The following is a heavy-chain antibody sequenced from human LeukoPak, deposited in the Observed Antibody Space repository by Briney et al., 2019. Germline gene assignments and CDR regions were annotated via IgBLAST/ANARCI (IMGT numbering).Heavy chain of an antibody. CDR1: GFTFGDYA. V-gene: IGHV3-49*04. CDR2: IRSKAYGGTT. J-gene: IGHJ4*02. Sequence: PGRSLRLSSTASGFTFGDYAMCWVRQAPGKGLEWVGFIRSKAYGGTTEYAASVKGRFTISRDDSKSIAYLQMNSLKTEDTAVYYCTREVRFSSSWYWVFDYRGQGTLVTVFS. CDR3: TREVRFSSSWYWVFDY. D-gene: IGHD6-13*01.